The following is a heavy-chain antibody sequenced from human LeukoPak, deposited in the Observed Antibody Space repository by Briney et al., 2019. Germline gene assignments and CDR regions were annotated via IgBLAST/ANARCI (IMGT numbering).Heavy chain of an antibody. CDR2: IYSGGST. D-gene: IGHD3-22*01. V-gene: IGHV3-53*01. CDR3: ANLYYYDSSGYLDDAFDI. Sequence: GGSLRLSCAASGFTVSSNYMSWVRQAPGKGLEWVSVIYSGGSTYYADSVKGRFTISRDNSKSTLYLQMNSLRAEDTAVYYCANLYYYDSSGYLDDAFDIWGQGTMVTVSS. CDR1: GFTVSSNY. J-gene: IGHJ3*02.